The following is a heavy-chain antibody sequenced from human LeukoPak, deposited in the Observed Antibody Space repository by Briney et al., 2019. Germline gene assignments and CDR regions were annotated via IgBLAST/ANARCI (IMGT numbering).Heavy chain of an antibody. CDR1: GGSISTSNYY. J-gene: IGHJ4*02. CDR2: IFYSGST. Sequence: PSETLSLTCTVSGGSISTSNYYWGWIRQPPGKGLEWIGNIFYSGSTYYSPSLKSRVTISVDTSKNQFSLKLSSVTAADTAVYYCARARLLKLRCLDYWGQGTLVTVSS. D-gene: IGHD3-3*01. V-gene: IGHV4-39*07. CDR3: ARARLLKLRCLDY.